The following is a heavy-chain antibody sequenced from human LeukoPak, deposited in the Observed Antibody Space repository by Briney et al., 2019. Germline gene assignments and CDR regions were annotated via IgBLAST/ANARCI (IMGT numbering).Heavy chain of an antibody. CDR1: AGSISSYY. V-gene: IGHV4-4*07. CDR2: IYTSGST. CDR3: ARENSGSYREFDY. Sequence: PETLSLTCTVSAGSISSYYRSWVRQPAGKGLEWIGRIYTSGSTNYNASLKSRVSMSVDTSKNQFSLKLSSVTAADTAVLYCARENSGSYREFDYWGQGTLVTVSS. D-gene: IGHD1-26*01. J-gene: IGHJ4*02.